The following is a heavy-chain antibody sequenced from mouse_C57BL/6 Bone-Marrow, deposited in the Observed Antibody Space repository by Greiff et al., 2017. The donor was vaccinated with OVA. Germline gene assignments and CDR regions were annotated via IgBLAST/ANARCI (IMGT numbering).Heavy chain of an antibody. D-gene: IGHD2-4*01. CDR2: IRLKSDNYAT. J-gene: IGHJ2*01. CDR3: TGGRLRNYFDY. Sequence: EVQLVESGGGLVQPGGSMKLSCVASGFTFSNYWMNWVRQSPEKGLEWVAQIRLKSDNYATHYAESVKGRFTISRDDSKSSVYLQMNNLRAEDTGIYYCTGGRLRNYFDYWGQGTTLTVSS. V-gene: IGHV6-3*01. CDR1: GFTFSNYW.